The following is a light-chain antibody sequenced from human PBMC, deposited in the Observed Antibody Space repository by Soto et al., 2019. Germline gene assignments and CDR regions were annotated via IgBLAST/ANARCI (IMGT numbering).Light chain of an antibody. V-gene: IGKV1-5*03. CDR2: KAS. J-gene: IGKJ2*01. Sequence: DIQLTQSPSTLSAFVGDRVTITCRASQSISNWLAWYQQKPGKAPKLLIYKASRLENGVPSRFHDSGSQTHFTLPISSLQPDAFPSYHCQHFHTYLIYTFGQGTKLEIK. CDR1: QSISNW. CDR3: QHFHTYLIYT.